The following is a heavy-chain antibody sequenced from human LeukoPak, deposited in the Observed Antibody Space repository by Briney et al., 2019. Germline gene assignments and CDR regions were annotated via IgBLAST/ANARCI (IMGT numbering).Heavy chain of an antibody. CDR3: AREDDSSGYPDAFDI. Sequence: PGGSLRLSCAASGFTVSSNYMSWVRQAPGKGLEWVSVIYSGGSTYYADSVKGRFTISRDNSKNTLYLQMNSLRAEDTAVYYCAREDDSSGYPDAFDIWGQGTMVTVSS. J-gene: IGHJ3*02. V-gene: IGHV3-66*01. CDR1: GFTVSSNY. CDR2: IYSGGST. D-gene: IGHD3-22*01.